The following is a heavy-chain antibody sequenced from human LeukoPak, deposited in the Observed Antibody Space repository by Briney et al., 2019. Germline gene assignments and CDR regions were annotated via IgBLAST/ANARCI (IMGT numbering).Heavy chain of an antibody. Sequence: GGSLRLSCAASGFTFSSYGMHWVRQAPGKGLEWVAVISYDGSNKYYADSVKGRFTISRDNSKNTLYLQMNSLRAEDTAVYYCAKDRDSSGWSSHFDYWGQGTLVTVSS. CDR3: AKDRDSSGWSSHFDY. CDR2: ISYDGSNK. V-gene: IGHV3-30*18. J-gene: IGHJ4*02. CDR1: GFTFSSYG. D-gene: IGHD6-19*01.